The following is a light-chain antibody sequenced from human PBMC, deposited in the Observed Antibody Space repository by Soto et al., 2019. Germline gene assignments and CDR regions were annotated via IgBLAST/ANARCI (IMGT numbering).Light chain of an antibody. Sequence: AIQLTQSPSSLSASVGDRVTITCRASQGISSALAWFQQKPGKPPKLIIYSASSLESGVPSRFSGSGSGTEFSLTISSLQPEDFATYFCHPFTSHPHTFGQGTRLEIK. CDR1: QGISSA. CDR3: HPFTSHPHT. J-gene: IGKJ5*01. V-gene: IGKV1-13*02. CDR2: SAS.